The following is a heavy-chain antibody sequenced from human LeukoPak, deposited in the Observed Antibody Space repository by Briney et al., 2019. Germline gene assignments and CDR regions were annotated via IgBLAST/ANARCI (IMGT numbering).Heavy chain of an antibody. CDR1: GDSVSSKSVA. J-gene: IGHJ3*02. Sequence: SQTLSLSCAISGDSVSSKSVAWNWIRQSPSRGLEMLGRAYSRSKGHKDYAISVKSRITINTDTSRNQFSLQLNSVTPEDTAVCFCARGVNSTFDIWGQGTMVTVAS. V-gene: IGHV6-1*01. CDR2: AYSRSKGHK. D-gene: IGHD3-10*01. CDR3: ARGVNSTFDI.